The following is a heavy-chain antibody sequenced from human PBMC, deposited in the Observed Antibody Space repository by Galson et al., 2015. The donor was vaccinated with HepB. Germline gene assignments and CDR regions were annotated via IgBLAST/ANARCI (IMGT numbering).Heavy chain of an antibody. J-gene: IGHJ4*02. CDR2: ISGSGAST. CDR1: GFTFSSYV. D-gene: IGHD4-23*01. Sequence: SLRLSCAASGFTFSSYVMSWVRQAPGKGLEWVSSISGSGASTYYADSVKGRFTISRDNSKNTMYLQINSLGSDDTAMYYCAKDRTTVAYYLDYWGQGALVTVSS. CDR3: AKDRTTVAYYLDY. V-gene: IGHV3-23*01.